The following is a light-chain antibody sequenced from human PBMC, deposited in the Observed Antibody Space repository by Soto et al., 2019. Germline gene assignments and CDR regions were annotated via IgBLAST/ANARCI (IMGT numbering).Light chain of an antibody. CDR2: DAS. J-gene: IGKJ2*01. CDR3: QQYSSVSPYT. CDR1: QSISDW. V-gene: IGKV1-5*01. Sequence: DIQMTQSPSTLSASVGDRVTITCRASQSISDWLAWYRQKPGKAPNLLIYDASSLENGVPSRFSGSGSGTEFTLTISSLQPDDFATYYCQQYSSVSPYTFGQGTKLEIK.